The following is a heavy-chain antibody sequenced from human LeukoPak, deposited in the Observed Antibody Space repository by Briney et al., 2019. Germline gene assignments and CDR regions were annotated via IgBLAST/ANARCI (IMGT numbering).Heavy chain of an antibody. CDR3: ARGLARTYYSDTSGYAAADY. CDR1: GESFSGYY. V-gene: IGHV4-34*01. Sequence: SETLSLTCAVYGESFSGYYWSWIRQPPGKGLEWIGEINHSGSTNYNPSLKSRVTISVDTSKNQFSLKLSSVTAADTAVYYCARGLARTYYSDTSGYAAADYWGQGTLLTVSS. CDR2: INHSGST. D-gene: IGHD3-22*01. J-gene: IGHJ4*02.